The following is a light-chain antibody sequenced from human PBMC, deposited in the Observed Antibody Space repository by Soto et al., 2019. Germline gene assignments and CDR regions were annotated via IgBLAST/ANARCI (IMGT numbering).Light chain of an antibody. V-gene: IGKV1-8*01. CDR1: QSISSY. CDR3: QQYYSYPRLT. Sequence: AIRMTQSPSSLSASTGDRVTITCRSRQSISSYLAWYQQKPGKAPKLLIYAASTLESGVPSRFSGSGSGTDFTLTISCLQSEDFATYYCQQYYSYPRLTFGGGTKVEIK. J-gene: IGKJ4*01. CDR2: AAS.